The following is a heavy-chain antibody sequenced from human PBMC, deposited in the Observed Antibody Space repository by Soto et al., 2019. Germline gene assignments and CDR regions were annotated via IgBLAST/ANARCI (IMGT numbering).Heavy chain of an antibody. V-gene: IGHV3-33*01. D-gene: IGHD5-18*01. CDR3: ASTLDTAMAKSKLGDWYFDL. J-gene: IGHJ2*01. Sequence: QVQLVESGGGVVQPGRSLRLSCAASGFTFSSYGMHWVRQAPGKGLEWVAVIWYDGSNKYYADSVKGRFTISRDNSKNTLYLQMNSLRAEDTAVYYCASTLDTAMAKSKLGDWYFDLWGRGTLVTVSS. CDR2: IWYDGSNK. CDR1: GFTFSSYG.